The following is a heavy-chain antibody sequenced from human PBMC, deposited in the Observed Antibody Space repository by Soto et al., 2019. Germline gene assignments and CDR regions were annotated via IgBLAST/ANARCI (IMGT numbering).Heavy chain of an antibody. CDR1: GYSFTSYW. J-gene: IGHJ6*02. Sequence: PGESLKISCKGSGYSFTSYWIGWVRQMPGKGLEWMGIIYPGDSDTRYSPSFQGQVTISADKSISTAYLQWSSLKASDTAMYYCARQLPSDGYYYYYGMDVWGQGTTVTVS. CDR2: IYPGDSDT. V-gene: IGHV5-51*01. CDR3: ARQLPSDGYYYYYGMDV. D-gene: IGHD2-15*01.